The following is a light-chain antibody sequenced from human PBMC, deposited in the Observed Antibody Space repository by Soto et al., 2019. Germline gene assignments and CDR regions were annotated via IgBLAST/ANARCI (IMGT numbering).Light chain of an antibody. Sequence: QSALTQPASVSGSPGQSITISCTGTSSDVGGYNYVSWYQQHPGKAPKLMIYDVSNRPSGVSNRFSGSKSVNTASLTISGLQAEDEADYYCSSYTSSSAPYVYVSVTKLTAL. CDR2: DVS. CDR3: SSYTSSSAPYV. CDR1: SSDVGGYNY. V-gene: IGLV2-14*01. J-gene: IGLJ1*01.